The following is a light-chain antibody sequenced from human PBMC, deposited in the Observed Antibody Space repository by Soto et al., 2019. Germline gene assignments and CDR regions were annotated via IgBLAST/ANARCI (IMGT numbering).Light chain of an antibody. V-gene: IGKV1-39*01. Sequence: DIQMTQSPSSLSASVGDRVTITCRASQSISSYLNWYQQKPGKAPKLLIYAASSLQSGVPSRFSGSGSGTEFTLTIISLQPEDFATYYSQQSYSTSWTFGQGTKVEIK. J-gene: IGKJ1*01. CDR3: QQSYSTSWT. CDR1: QSISSY. CDR2: AAS.